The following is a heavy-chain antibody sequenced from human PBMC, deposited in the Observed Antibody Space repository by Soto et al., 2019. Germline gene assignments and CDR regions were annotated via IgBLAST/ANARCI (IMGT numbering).Heavy chain of an antibody. J-gene: IGHJ4*02. Sequence: EVQRVESGGGLVKPGGSLRLSCAASGITFSNYIMNWVRQAPGKGLEWVSSISSSSTYIYYADSVKGRFTISRDNANNSLYLQMNSLRAEDTAVYYCARDPIPVPNYYFDFWGQGTLVTVS. CDR2: ISSSSTYI. CDR3: ARDPIPVPNYYFDF. V-gene: IGHV3-21*01. CDR1: GITFSNYI. D-gene: IGHD2-2*01.